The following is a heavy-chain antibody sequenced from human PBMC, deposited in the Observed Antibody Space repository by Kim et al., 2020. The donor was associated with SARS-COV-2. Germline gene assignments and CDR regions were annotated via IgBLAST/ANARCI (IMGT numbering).Heavy chain of an antibody. J-gene: IGHJ4*02. CDR3: AKDKDYDILTGYYDY. D-gene: IGHD3-9*01. Sequence: ESVNGRLTNSREHAKNSLYLQMNSLRAEDTALYYCAKDKDYDILTGYYDYWGQGTLVTVSS. V-gene: IGHV3-9*01.